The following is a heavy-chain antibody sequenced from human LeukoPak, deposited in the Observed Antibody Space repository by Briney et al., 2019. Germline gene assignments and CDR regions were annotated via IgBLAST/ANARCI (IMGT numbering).Heavy chain of an antibody. CDR2: IYYSGST. J-gene: IGHJ4*02. CDR1: GGSISSSSYY. D-gene: IGHD3-10*01. CDR3: AKTRGVNLRYFDY. Sequence: SETLSLTCTVSGGSISSSSYYWGWIRQPPGKGLEWIGSIYYSGSTYYNPSLKSRVTISVDTPKNQFSLKLSSVTAADTAVYYCAKTRGVNLRYFDYWGQGTLVTISS. V-gene: IGHV4-39*07.